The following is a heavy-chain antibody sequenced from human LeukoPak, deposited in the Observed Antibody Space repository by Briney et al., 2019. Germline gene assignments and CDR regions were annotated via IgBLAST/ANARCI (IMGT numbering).Heavy chain of an antibody. CDR1: GFTFSSYA. CDR3: ARSGGFLEWLLFDY. J-gene: IGHJ4*02. CDR2: ISGSGGST. D-gene: IGHD3-3*01. V-gene: IGHV3-23*01. Sequence: PGGSLRLSCAASGFTFSSYAMSWVRQAPGKGLEWVSAISGSGGSTYYADSVKGRFTISRDNSKNTLYLQMNSLRAEDTAVYYCARSGGFLEWLLFDYWGQGTLVTVSS.